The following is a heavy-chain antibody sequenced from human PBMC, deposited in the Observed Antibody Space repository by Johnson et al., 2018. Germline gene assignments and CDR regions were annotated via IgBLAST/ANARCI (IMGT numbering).Heavy chain of an antibody. CDR2: ISSNGGST. Sequence: VQLVQSGGGVVQXGRSLRLSCAASGFTFSSYAMHWVRQAPGKGLEYVSAISSNGGSTYYANSVKGRFTISRDNSKNTLYLQLGSLRAEDMAVYYCARVGSSSWVAAFDIWGQGTMVTVSS. J-gene: IGHJ3*02. D-gene: IGHD6-6*01. CDR1: GFTFSSYA. CDR3: ARVGSSSWVAAFDI. V-gene: IGHV3-64*01.